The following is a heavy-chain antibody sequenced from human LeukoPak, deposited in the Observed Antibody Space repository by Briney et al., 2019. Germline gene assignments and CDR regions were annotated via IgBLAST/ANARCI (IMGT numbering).Heavy chain of an antibody. Sequence: SETLSLTCAVSGYSISSGYYWGWIRQPPGKGLDWIASRYHSGSTYYNPSLKSRVTISVDTSKNQFSLRLSSVTAADTAVYYCAKQGPTVVTHFDTWGQGTLVTVSS. CDR1: GYSISSGYY. V-gene: IGHV4-38-2*01. D-gene: IGHD4-23*01. J-gene: IGHJ4*02. CDR2: RYHSGST. CDR3: AKQGPTVVTHFDT.